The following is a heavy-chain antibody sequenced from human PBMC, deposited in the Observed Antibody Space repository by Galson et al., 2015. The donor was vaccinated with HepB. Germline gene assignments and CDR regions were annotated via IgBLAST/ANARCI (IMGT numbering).Heavy chain of an antibody. J-gene: IGHJ6*02. V-gene: IGHV3-64D*06. CDR1: GFTFSSYA. CDR2: ISSNGGST. CDR3: VKEHEDSSGSMDV. D-gene: IGHD6-19*01. Sequence: SLRLSCAASGFTFSSYAMHWVRQAPGKGLEYVSAISSNGGSTYYADSVKGRFTISRDNSKNTLYLQMSSLRAEDTAVYYCVKEHEDSSGSMDVWGQGTTVTVSS.